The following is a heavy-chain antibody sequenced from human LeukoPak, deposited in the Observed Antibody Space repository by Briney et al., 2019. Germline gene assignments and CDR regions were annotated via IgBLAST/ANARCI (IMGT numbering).Heavy chain of an antibody. CDR3: AKHDRTGTTGGYDY. D-gene: IGHD1-1*01. Sequence: PGGSLRLSCAASGFPFSSHGTSWVRQAPGKGLEWVSVISGSGGSTDYADSVKGRFTISRDNSKNTLYLQMNSLRADDTAVYYCAKHDRTGTTGGYDYWGQGTLVTVSS. CDR1: GFPFSSHG. CDR2: ISGSGGST. V-gene: IGHV3-23*01. J-gene: IGHJ4*02.